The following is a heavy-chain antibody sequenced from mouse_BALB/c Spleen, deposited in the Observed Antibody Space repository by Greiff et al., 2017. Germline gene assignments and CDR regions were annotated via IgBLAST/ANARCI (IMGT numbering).Heavy chain of an antibody. CDR1: GYSITSGYY. V-gene: IGHV3-6*02. D-gene: IGHD2-1*01. CDR3: ARGGNEYFDV. J-gene: IGHJ1*01. CDR2: ISYDGSN. Sequence: ESGPGLVKPSQSLSLTCSVTGYSITSGYYWNWIRQFPGNKLEWMGYISYDGSNNYNPSLKNRISITRDTSKNQFFLKLNSVTTEDTATYYCARGGNEYFDVWGAGTTVTVSS.